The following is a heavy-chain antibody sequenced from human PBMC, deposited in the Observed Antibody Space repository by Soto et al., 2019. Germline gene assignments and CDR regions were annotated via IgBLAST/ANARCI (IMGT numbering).Heavy chain of an antibody. CDR2: IYYSGST. D-gene: IGHD2-8*01. J-gene: IGHJ5*02. CDR3: ARSYCTNGVCYPGNWFDP. CDR1: GGSISSYY. Sequence: LSLTCTVSGGSISSYYWSWIRQPPGKGLEWIGYIYYSGSTNYNPSLKSRVTISVDTSKNQFSLKLSSVTAADTAVYYCARSYCTNGVCYPGNWFDPWGQGTLVTVSS. V-gene: IGHV4-59*01.